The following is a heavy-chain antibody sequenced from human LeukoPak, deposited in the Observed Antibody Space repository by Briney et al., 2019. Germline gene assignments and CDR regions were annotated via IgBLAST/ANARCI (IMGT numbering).Heavy chain of an antibody. V-gene: IGHV3-48*01. CDR3: ARYSGSLDY. Sequence: GGSLRLSCVVSGFTFSDYSMNWVRQAPGKGLEWVSYISHSSSTIYYADSVKGRFTVSRDNAEKSLYLQMNSLRAEDTAVYYCARYSGSLDYWGQGTLVTVSS. CDR2: ISHSSSTI. J-gene: IGHJ4*02. D-gene: IGHD1-26*01. CDR1: GFTFSDYS.